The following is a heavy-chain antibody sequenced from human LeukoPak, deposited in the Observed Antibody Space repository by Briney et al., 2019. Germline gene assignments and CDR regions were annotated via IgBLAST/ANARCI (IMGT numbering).Heavy chain of an antibody. V-gene: IGHV3-49*03. D-gene: IGHD4-11*01. CDR2: IRSKAYGGTT. CDR1: GFTFGDYA. Sequence: GGSLRLSCTASGFTFGDYAMSWFRQAPGKGLEWVGFIRSKAYGGTTEYAASVKGRFTISRDDSKSIAYLQMNSLKTEDTAVYYCTRGVTTVTLYFDYWGQGTLVTVSS. CDR3: TRGVTTVTLYFDY. J-gene: IGHJ4*02.